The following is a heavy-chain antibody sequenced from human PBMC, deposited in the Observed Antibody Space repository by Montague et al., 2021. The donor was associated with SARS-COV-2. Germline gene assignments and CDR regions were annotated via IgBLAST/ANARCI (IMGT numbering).Heavy chain of an antibody. D-gene: IGHD3-22*01. J-gene: IGHJ4*02. Sequence: SETLSLTCTVYGDSFSGYYYSWIRQAPGRGLEWIGEINDRGSSNYNPSLRSRVAISVDTSQNQISLNLSSVTAADTAVYYCAGGRQHFNMIVVVMTGGEYYFDYWGQGTLVTVSS. V-gene: IGHV4-34*01. CDR3: AGGRQHFNMIVVVMTGGEYYFDY. CDR2: INDRGSS. CDR1: GDSFSGYY.